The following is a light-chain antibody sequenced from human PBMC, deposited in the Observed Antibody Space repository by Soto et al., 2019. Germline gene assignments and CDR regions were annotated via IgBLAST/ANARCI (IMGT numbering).Light chain of an antibody. Sequence: EILMTQSPATLSLSPGERATLSCRSSQSVSNNLAWYQQKPGQAPRLLIHGASTRATGIPARFSGSGSGTEFTLTISSLQSEDFAVYYCQQYDDWLRLTFGGGTKVDIK. CDR1: QSVSNN. CDR3: QQYDDWLRLT. J-gene: IGKJ4*01. V-gene: IGKV3-15*01. CDR2: GAS.